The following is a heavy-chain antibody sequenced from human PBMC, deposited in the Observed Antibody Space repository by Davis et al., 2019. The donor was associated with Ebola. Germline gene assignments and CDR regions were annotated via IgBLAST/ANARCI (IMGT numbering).Heavy chain of an antibody. CDR2: INPNSGGT. CDR1: GYTFTGYY. Sequence: SVHVSCQASGYTFTGYYMHWVRQAPGQGLEWMGRINPNSGGTNYAQKFQGRATMTTDTSTSTAYMDLRSLRSDDTAVYYCARGGGSYSADYWGQGTLVTVSS. CDR3: ARGGGSYSADY. D-gene: IGHD1-26*01. V-gene: IGHV1-2*06. J-gene: IGHJ4*02.